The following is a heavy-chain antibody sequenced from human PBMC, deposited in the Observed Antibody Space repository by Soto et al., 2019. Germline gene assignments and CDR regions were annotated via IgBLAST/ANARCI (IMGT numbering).Heavy chain of an antibody. J-gene: IGHJ6*03. V-gene: IGHV3-11*01. Sequence: QVQLVESVGGLVKPGGSLRLSCVASGFTLSDYYMSWIRQAPGKGLEWVSYISSSGTIDNYADSVKGRFTISRDNAKNSLFLQMNGLRAEDTAVYYCARRTMGNYYYMDVWGKGTTVTVSS. CDR2: ISSSGTID. CDR1: GFTLSDYY. CDR3: ARRTMGNYYYMDV. D-gene: IGHD3-10*01.